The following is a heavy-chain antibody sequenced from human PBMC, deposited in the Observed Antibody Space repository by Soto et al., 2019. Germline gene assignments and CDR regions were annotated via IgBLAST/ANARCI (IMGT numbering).Heavy chain of an antibody. J-gene: IGHJ4*02. D-gene: IGHD4-17*01. CDR1: GGSVSNKTYY. V-gene: IGHV4-61*01. Sequence: PSETLSLTCSVSGGSVSNKTYYWSWIRQPPGKRLEWIGYVYYSGTTNYNPSLKSRVTIAVDLSKNQFSLRLSSVTTADTALYYCARTTAVPNTLRSRYFFDYWGQGTLVTVSS. CDR3: ARTTAVPNTLRSRYFFDY. CDR2: VYYSGTT.